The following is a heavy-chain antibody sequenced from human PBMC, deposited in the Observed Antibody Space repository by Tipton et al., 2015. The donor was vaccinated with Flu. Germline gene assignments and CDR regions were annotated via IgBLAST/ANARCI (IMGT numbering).Heavy chain of an antibody. CDR1: GFTFTDYY. J-gene: IGHJ5*02. Sequence: SLRLSCSASGFTFTDYYMSWIRQAPGKGLEWISYISSSGTTINYAGSVKGRFTISRDNARNSLFLQMNSLKSEDTAVYFCARDQPQETIDLPTYSGSYWFDPWGHGTLVTVSS. V-gene: IGHV3-11*01. CDR3: ARDQPQETIDLPTYSGSYWFDP. D-gene: IGHD1-26*01. CDR2: ISSSGTTI.